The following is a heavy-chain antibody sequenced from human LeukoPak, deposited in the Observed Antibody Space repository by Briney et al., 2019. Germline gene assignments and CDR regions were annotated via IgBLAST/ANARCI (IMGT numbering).Heavy chain of an antibody. CDR3: AKADSGYTYGAIDY. V-gene: IGHV3-23*01. J-gene: IGHJ4*02. D-gene: IGHD5-18*01. Sequence: PSETLSLTCAVYGGSFSGYYWSWIRQPPGKGLEWVAAISESGGSTYYADSVKGRFTISRDNSKNTLYLQMNSLRAEDTAVYYCAKADSGYTYGAIDYWGQGTLVTVSS. CDR1: GGSFSGYY. CDR2: ISESGGST.